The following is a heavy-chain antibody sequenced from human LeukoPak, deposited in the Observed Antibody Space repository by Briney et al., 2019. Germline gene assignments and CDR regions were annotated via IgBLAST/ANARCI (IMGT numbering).Heavy chain of an antibody. J-gene: IGHJ4*02. D-gene: IGHD2-21*02. V-gene: IGHV1-69*04. Sequence: SVKVSCKASGGTFSSYAISWVRQAPGQGLEWMGRIIPILGTANYAQKFQGRVTITADKSTSTAYMELSSLRSEDAAVYYCARDPAYCGGDCYSWNRPFDYWGQGTLVTVSS. CDR1: GGTFSSYA. CDR2: IIPILGTA. CDR3: ARDPAYCGGDCYSWNRPFDY.